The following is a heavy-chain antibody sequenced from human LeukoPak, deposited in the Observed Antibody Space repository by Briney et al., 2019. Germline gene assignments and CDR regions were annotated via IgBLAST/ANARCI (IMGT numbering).Heavy chain of an antibody. J-gene: IGHJ3*02. D-gene: IGHD3-22*01. CDR1: GFTFSSYW. CDR3: ARAAYYYDSSGYYYFPAAVDI. V-gene: IGHV3-7*01. Sequence: GGSLRLSCAASGFTFSSYWMSWVRQAPGKGLEWVANIKQDGSEKYYVDSVKGRFTISRDNAKNSLYLQMNSLRAEDTAVYYCARAAYYYDSSGYYYFPAAVDIWGQGTMVTVSS. CDR2: IKQDGSEK.